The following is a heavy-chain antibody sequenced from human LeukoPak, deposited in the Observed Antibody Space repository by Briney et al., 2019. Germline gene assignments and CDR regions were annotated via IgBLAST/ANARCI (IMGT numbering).Heavy chain of an antibody. V-gene: IGHV4-30-2*01. Sequence: PSETLSLTCTVSGGSISSGGYYWSWIRQPPGKGLEWIGYIYHSGSTYYNPSLKSRVTISVDRSKNQFSLKLSSVTAADTAVYYCARDRTYNYDSSGYPWYFDVWGRGTLVTVSS. CDR1: GGSISSGGYY. CDR2: IYHSGST. D-gene: IGHD3-22*01. CDR3: ARDRTYNYDSSGYPWYFDV. J-gene: IGHJ2*01.